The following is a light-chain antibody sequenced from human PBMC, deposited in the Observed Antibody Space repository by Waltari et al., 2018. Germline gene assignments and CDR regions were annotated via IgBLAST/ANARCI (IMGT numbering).Light chain of an antibody. CDR2: ASA. V-gene: IGKV3-20*01. Sequence: VFTQSPGSLSLSPGDRATLSCRASQSISSHFLVWYHQKLGQAPRLLIYASASRAPGTPDRFTGSGSGTDFTLTISRLEPEDFAVYYCQQYGRFPATFGGGTTVEMK. J-gene: IGKJ4*01. CDR3: QQYGRFPAT. CDR1: QSISSHF.